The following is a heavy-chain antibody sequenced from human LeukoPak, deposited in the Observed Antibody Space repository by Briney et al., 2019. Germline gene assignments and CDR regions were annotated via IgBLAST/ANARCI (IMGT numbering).Heavy chain of an antibody. CDR2: IRFDGSNK. J-gene: IGHJ6*03. CDR3: AKVKNGSGDYYYMDV. CDR1: GFTFSGYG. Sequence: GGSLRLSCAASGFTFSGYGMHWVRQAPGKGLEWVAFIRFDGSNKYCADSVKGRFTISRDNSKNTLYLQMNSLRAEDTAVYFCAKVKNGSGDYYYMDVWGKGTTVTVSS. V-gene: IGHV3-30*02. D-gene: IGHD5-24*01.